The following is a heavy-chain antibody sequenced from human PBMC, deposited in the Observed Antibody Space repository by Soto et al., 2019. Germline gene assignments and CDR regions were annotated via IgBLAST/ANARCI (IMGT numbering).Heavy chain of an antibody. D-gene: IGHD3-3*01. CDR1: GYSFSNYG. J-gene: IGHJ5*02. CDR2: VSAYNGNT. V-gene: IGHV1-18*01. CDR3: ARASRLWGGYLIDV. Sequence: ASVKVSCKASGYSFSNYGISWVRQAPGQGLEWMGWVSAYNGNTKYVQKYQDRVTMSTATSTTTAYMELKSLRSDDTAVYYCARASRLWGGYLIDVWGPGTLVTVSS.